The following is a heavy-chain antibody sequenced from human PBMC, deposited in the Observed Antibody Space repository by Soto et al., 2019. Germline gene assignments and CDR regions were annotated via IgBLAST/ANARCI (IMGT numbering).Heavy chain of an antibody. J-gene: IGHJ4*02. V-gene: IGHV1-3*01. Sequence: QVQLVQSGAGVKKPGASVTISCQASGYTFTNYAIHWVRQAPGQRLEWMGWINAGNGDTKHSQNFQGRVTLTRDTSASTAYMELSRLRSEDTAVYYCARVHYFGSGSYFPTLDYWGQGTLITVPS. CDR3: ARVHYFGSGSYFPTLDY. D-gene: IGHD3-10*01. CDR2: INAGNGDT. CDR1: GYTFTNYA.